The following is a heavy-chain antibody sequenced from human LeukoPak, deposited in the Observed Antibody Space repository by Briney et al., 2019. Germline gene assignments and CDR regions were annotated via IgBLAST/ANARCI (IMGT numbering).Heavy chain of an antibody. J-gene: IGHJ4*02. CDR3: AKGEEQLVTFDY. CDR2: ISYDGSNK. V-gene: IGHV3-30*18. CDR1: GFTFSSYG. Sequence: GRSLRLSCAASGFTFSSYGMHWVRQAPGKGLEWVAVISYDGSNKYYADSVKGRFTISRDNSKNTLYLQMNSLRAEDTAVYYCAKGEEQLVTFDYWGQGTLVTVSS. D-gene: IGHD6-13*01.